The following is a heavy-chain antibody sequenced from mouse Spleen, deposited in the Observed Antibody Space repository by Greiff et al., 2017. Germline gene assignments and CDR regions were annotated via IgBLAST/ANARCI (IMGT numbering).Heavy chain of an antibody. J-gene: IGHJ4*01. V-gene: IGHV1-69*01. CDR3: ARITGDSYAMDC. CDR1: GYTFTSYW. Sequence: QVQLQQPGAELVMPGASVKLSCKASGYTFTSYWMHWVKQRPGQGLEWIGEIDPSDSYTNYNQKFKGKATLTVDKSSSTAYMQLSSLTSEDSAVYYCARITGDSYAMDCWGQGTSVTVSS. CDR2: IDPSDSYT.